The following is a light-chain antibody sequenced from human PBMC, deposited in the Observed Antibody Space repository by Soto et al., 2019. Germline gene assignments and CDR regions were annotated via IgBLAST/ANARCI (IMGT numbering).Light chain of an antibody. J-gene: IGKJ5*01. V-gene: IGKV3-20*01. CDR3: QQSGSSLIT. CDR1: QSLNRD. CDR2: GAS. Sequence: SNSLATLSIKQGERATLSCRANQSLNRDLAWYQQKPGQSPRLLIYGASSRATGIPDRFSGSGSGTDFTLTISRLEPEDFAVYYCQQSGSSLITFGQGTRLDI.